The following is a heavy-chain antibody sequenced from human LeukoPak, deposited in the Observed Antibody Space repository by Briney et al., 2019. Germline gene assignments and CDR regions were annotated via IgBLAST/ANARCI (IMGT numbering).Heavy chain of an antibody. J-gene: IGHJ4*02. D-gene: IGHD6-13*01. CDR1: GFTFTNAW. Sequence: GGSLRLSCAASGFTFTNAWMSWVRQAPGKGLEWVGRIKSKSDGGTIEYGAPVKGRFTISRGDSKNTLYLQMNSLKAEDTAVYYCTTDAGYNSRWYNWWGQGTLVTVSS. CDR3: TTDAGYNSRWYNW. V-gene: IGHV3-15*01. CDR2: IKSKSDGGTI.